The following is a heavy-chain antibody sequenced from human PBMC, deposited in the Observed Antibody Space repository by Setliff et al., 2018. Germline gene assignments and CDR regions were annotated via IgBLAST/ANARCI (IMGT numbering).Heavy chain of an antibody. V-gene: IGHV3-74*01. CDR1: GFTFSGFS. Sequence: GGSLRLSCAASGFTFSGFSMHWVRQAPGKGLEWVSRIHSDGTTTAYADSVRGRVTISRDNAKNTLYPQMNSLRVEDTAVYYCARGFGYAAWYYLDYWGQGTLVTVSS. CDR2: IHSDGTTT. J-gene: IGHJ4*02. CDR3: ARGFGYAAWYYLDY. D-gene: IGHD2-2*03.